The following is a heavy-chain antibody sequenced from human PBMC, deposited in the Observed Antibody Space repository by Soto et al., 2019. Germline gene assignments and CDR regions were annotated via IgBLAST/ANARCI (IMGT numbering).Heavy chain of an antibody. CDR2: ISYDGSNK. Sequence: QVQLVESGGGVVQPGRSLRLSCAASGFTFSSYGMHWVRQAPGKGLEWVAVISYDGSNKYYADSVKGRFTISRDNSKNTLYLQMNSLRAEDTAVYYCAKPLWGVAADAYYFDYWGQGTLVTVSS. CDR3: AKPLWGVAADAYYFDY. CDR1: GFTFSSYG. J-gene: IGHJ4*02. D-gene: IGHD2-15*01. V-gene: IGHV3-30*18.